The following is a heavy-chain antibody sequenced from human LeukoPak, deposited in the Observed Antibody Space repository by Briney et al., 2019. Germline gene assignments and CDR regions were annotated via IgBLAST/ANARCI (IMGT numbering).Heavy chain of an antibody. D-gene: IGHD3-10*01. CDR2: IYSGGST. CDR1: VFTVSRNY. CDR3: ARDHGVITMVRGVLFANYYFDY. V-gene: IGHV3-66*01. J-gene: IGHJ4*02. Sequence: SGGSLRLSCAASVFTVSRNYMSWVRQAPGKGLEWVSVIYSGGSTYYADSVKGRFTISRDNSKNTLYLQMNSLRAEDTAVYYCARDHGVITMVRGVLFANYYFDYWGQGTLVTVSS.